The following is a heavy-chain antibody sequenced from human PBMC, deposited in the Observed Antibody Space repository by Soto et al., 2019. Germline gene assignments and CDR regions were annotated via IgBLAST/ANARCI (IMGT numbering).Heavy chain of an antibody. D-gene: IGHD2-15*01. CDR2: IKQDGSEK. CDR3: ARDPSVVVVAATPYYYYGMDV. Sequence: GGSLRLSCAASGFTFSSYWMSWVRQAPGKGLEWVANIKQDGSEKYYVDSVKGRFTISRDNAKNSLYLQMNSLRAEDTAVYYCARDPSVVVVAATPYYYYGMDVCGQGTTVTVSS. CDR1: GFTFSSYW. J-gene: IGHJ6*02. V-gene: IGHV3-7*01.